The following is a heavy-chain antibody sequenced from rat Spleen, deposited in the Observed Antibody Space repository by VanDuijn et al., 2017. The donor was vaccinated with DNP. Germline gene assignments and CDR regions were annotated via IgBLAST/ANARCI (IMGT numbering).Heavy chain of an antibody. CDR3: TRLQSLFDN. Sequence: EVQMVESDGGLVQPGRSLKLSCVVSGFTFSDYYMAWVRQAPTKGLEWVATIRYYSSTTYYQDSMKGRLTISRDNAKSTLYLQMDSLRSEDTATYYCTRLQSLFDNWGQGVMVTVSS. V-gene: IGHV5-29*01. CDR2: IRYYSSTT. CDR1: GFTFSDYY. J-gene: IGHJ2*01.